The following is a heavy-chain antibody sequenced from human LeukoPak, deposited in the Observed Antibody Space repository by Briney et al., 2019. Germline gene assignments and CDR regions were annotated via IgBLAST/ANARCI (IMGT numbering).Heavy chain of an antibody. J-gene: IGHJ4*02. Sequence: GGSLRLSCAASGFTFSSYGMSWVRQAPGKGLEWVSGIRGSGDRTFYADSVKGRFTISRDNSENTVYLQMNSLRAEDTAVYYCAKDRMETIAAAAYEGFDYWGQGTLVTVSS. CDR2: IRGSGDRT. CDR3: AKDRMETIAAAAYEGFDY. D-gene: IGHD6-13*01. CDR1: GFTFSSYG. V-gene: IGHV3-23*01.